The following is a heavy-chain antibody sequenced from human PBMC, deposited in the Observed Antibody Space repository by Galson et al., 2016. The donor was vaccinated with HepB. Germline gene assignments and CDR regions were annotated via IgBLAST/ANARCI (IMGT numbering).Heavy chain of an antibody. CDR3: ARKPTGNPFDY. V-gene: IGHV1-18*01. Sequence: RVTMTTDTSTSTAYMELRSLRSDDTAIYYCARKPTGNPFDYWGQGTLVTVSS. D-gene: IGHD2-8*02. J-gene: IGHJ4*02.